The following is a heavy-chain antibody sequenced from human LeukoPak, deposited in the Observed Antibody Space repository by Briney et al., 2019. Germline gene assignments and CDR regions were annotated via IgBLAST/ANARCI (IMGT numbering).Heavy chain of an antibody. Sequence: SETLSLTCTVSGGSISSGGYYWSWIHQHPGKGLEWIGYIYYSGSTYYNPSLKSRVTISVDTSKNQFSLKLSSVTAADTAVYYCARDRASGIVVATRYFDLWGRGTLVTVSS. V-gene: IGHV4-31*03. CDR3: ARDRASGIVVATRYFDL. D-gene: IGHD3-22*01. CDR2: IYYSGST. J-gene: IGHJ2*01. CDR1: GGSISSGGYY.